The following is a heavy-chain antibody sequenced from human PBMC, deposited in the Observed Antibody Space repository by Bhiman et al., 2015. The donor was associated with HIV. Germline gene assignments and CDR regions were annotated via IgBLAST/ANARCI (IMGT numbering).Heavy chain of an antibody. CDR3: AKGPLYRSSSYRPYYFDY. CDR1: GFTFDDYT. J-gene: IGHJ4*02. Sequence: EVQLVESGGGLVEPGRSLRLSCAASGFTFDDYTIHWVRQVPGKGLEWVSLISWDGVSTSYADSVEGRFTISRDNRKNSLYLLMNSLRADDTALYYCAKGPLYRSSSYRPYYFDYWGQGTLVTVSS. V-gene: IGHV3-43*01. CDR2: ISWDGVST. D-gene: IGHD6-13*01.